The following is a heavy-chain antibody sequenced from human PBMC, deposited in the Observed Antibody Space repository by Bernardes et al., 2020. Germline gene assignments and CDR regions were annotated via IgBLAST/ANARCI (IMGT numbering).Heavy chain of an antibody. J-gene: IGHJ3*02. CDR1: GGSISSYY. V-gene: IGHV4-59*08. CDR2: IYYSGST. D-gene: IGHD3-10*01. CDR3: ARLKGAGGSAFDI. Sequence: SETLSLTCTVSGGSISSYYWSWIRQPPGKGLEWIGYIYYSGSTNYNPSLKSRVTISVDTSKNQFSLKLSSVTAADTAVYYCARLKGAGGSAFDIWGQGTMVTVSS.